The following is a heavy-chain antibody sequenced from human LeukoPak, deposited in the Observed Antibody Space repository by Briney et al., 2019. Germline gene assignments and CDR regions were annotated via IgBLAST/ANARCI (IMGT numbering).Heavy chain of an antibody. D-gene: IGHD1-26*01. V-gene: IGHV4-59*01. CDR1: GGSISSYY. CDR2: IYYRGST. Sequence: SETLSLTCTVSGGSISSYYWSWIRQPPGKGLEWIGYIYYRGSTNYNPSLKSRVTISVDTSENQFSLKLSSVTAADTAVYYCARIIVGAQGGFDYWGQGTLVTVSS. CDR3: ARIIVGAQGGFDY. J-gene: IGHJ4*02.